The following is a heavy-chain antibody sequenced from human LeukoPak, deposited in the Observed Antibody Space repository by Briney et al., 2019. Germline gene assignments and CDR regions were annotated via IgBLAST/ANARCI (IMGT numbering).Heavy chain of an antibody. CDR1: GFTFSSYA. J-gene: IGHJ4*02. V-gene: IGHV3-23*01. CDR3: AKKYGVTVYGSGLYYFDY. CDR2: ICGSGSRT. D-gene: IGHD6-19*01. Sequence: GGSLRLSCAASGFTFSSYAMSWVRQAPGKSLEWVSGICGSGSRTYYADSVKGRFTISRDNSKNTLYLQMNSLRAEDTAIYYCAKKYGVTVYGSGLYYFDYWGQGTLVTVSS.